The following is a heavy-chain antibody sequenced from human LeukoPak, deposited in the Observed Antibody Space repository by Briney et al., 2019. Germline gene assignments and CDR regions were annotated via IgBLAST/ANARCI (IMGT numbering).Heavy chain of an antibody. CDR1: GFTVSSNY. CDR2: IFNGGST. J-gene: IGHJ4*02. D-gene: IGHD3-10*01. Sequence: GGSLRLSCAASGFTVSSNYMTWVRQAPEKGLEWVSVIFNGGSTYYADSVKGRFTISTDNSKNTLHLHMNSLTAEDTAVYYCARGLYTSGTYYNFFDYWAQGTLVTVSS. V-gene: IGHV3-66*01. CDR3: ARGLYTSGTYYNFFDY.